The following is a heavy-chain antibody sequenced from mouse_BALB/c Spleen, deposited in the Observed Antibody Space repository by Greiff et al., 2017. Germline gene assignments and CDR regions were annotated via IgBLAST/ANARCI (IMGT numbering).Heavy chain of an antibody. V-gene: IGHV1-63*02. CDR3: ASAYGNFAY. CDR2: IYPGGGYT. D-gene: IGHD2-1*01. Sequence: QVQLQQSGAELVRPGTSVKISCKASGYTFTNYWLGWVKQRPGHGLEWIGDIYPGGGYTNYNERFKGKATLTADTSSSTAYMQLSSLTSEDSAVYCCASAYGNFAYWGQGTLVTVSA. CDR1: GYTFTNYW. J-gene: IGHJ3*01.